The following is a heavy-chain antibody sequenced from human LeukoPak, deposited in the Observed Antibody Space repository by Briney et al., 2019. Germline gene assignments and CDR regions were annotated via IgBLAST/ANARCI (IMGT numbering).Heavy chain of an antibody. CDR2: IWYDGSNK. Sequence: GGSLRLSSAASGFTFSSYGMHWVRQAPGKGLEWVAVIWYDGSNKYYADSVKGRFTISRDNSKNTLYLQMNSLRAEDTAVYYCARGEDGDYGDYYYYGMDVWGQGTTVTVSS. J-gene: IGHJ6*02. D-gene: IGHD4-17*01. CDR3: ARGEDGDYGDYYYYGMDV. V-gene: IGHV3-33*01. CDR1: GFTFSSYG.